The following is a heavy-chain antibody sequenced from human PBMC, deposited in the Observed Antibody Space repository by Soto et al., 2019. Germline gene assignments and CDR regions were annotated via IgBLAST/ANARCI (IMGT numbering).Heavy chain of an antibody. D-gene: IGHD5-18*01. CDR3: ARHGSDTVLENFYX. CDR2: IYPGDSDT. V-gene: IGHV5-51*01. Sequence: GEALKITCKGSGYSFTSYWIGWVRQMPGKGLELMVSIYPGDSDTRYSPSFQGQVTISADKSISTAYLQWSSLKASDTAMYYCARHGSDTVLENFYXWGQGTLVTVSX. J-gene: IGHJ4*02. CDR1: GYSFTSYW.